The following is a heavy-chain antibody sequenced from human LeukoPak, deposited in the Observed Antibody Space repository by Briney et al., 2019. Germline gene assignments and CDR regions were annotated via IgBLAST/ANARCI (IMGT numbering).Heavy chain of an antibody. Sequence: GRSLRLSCAASGFTFSNFAMHWVRRAPGKGLEGLAVISYDGSIKYYADSVKGRFTISRDNSKNTLYLQMNSLRAEDTAVYYCAREDMTTVTTRWAFDIWGQGSMVTVSS. CDR2: ISYDGSIK. J-gene: IGHJ3*02. CDR3: AREDMTTVTTRWAFDI. V-gene: IGHV3-30*04. CDR1: GFTFSNFA. D-gene: IGHD4-17*01.